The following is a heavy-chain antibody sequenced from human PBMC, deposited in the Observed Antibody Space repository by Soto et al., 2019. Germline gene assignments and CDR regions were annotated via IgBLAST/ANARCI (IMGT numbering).Heavy chain of an antibody. J-gene: IGHJ4*02. Sequence: SATLSLTCTVSGDSISSGTYYWSWIRQPPGKELEWIGYIYYRGSTNYNPSLKSRVTISLETSKNQFSLNLNSVTAADTAVYYCARDLRDSSAYALWGQGTLVTVSS. CDR3: ARDLRDSSAYAL. CDR1: GDSISSGTYY. CDR2: IYYRGST. V-gene: IGHV4-61*01. D-gene: IGHD3-22*01.